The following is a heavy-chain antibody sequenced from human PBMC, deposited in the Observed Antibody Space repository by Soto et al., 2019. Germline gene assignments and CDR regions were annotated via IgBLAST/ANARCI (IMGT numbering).Heavy chain of an antibody. V-gene: IGHV3-23*01. CDR1: GFTFSSYA. CDR2: ISGSGGST. J-gene: IGHJ5*02. D-gene: IGHD2-2*01. Sequence: PGGSLRLSCAASGFTFSSYAMSWVRQAPGKGLEWVSAISGSGGSTYYADSVKGRFTISRDNSKNTLYLQMNSLRAEDTAVYYCAKDIGPAAQGGIDWFDPWGQGTLVTVSS. CDR3: AKDIGPAAQGGIDWFDP.